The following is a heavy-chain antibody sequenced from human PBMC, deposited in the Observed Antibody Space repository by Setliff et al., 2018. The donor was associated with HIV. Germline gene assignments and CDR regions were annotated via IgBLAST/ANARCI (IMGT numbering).Heavy chain of an antibody. CDR3: AKPTSGLYPRSFDL. CDR2: ISPGSDTT. CDR1: GFAFSTYD. D-gene: IGHD1-26*01. Sequence: GGSLRLSCAASGFAFSTYDMNWVRQTPEKGLEWVSAISPGSDTTYYADSVKGRFTISRDDSRDMLFLQMNSLIPEDTAIYYCAKPTSGLYPRSFDLWGQGTKVTVSS. V-gene: IGHV3-23*01. J-gene: IGHJ3*01.